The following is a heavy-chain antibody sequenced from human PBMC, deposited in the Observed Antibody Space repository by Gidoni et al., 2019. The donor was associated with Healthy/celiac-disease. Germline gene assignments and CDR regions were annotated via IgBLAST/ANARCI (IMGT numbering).Heavy chain of an antibody. J-gene: IGHJ4*02. V-gene: IGHV4-39*01. Sequence: GLVKPSETLSLTCTVSGGSISSSSYYWGWIRQPPGKGLEWIGSIYYSGSTYYNPSLKSRVTISVDTSKNQFSLKLSSVTAADTAVYYRASKPNRYYCSGGSCYGWGQGTLVTVSS. CDR3: ASKPNRYYCSGGSCYG. D-gene: IGHD2-15*01. CDR1: GGSISSSSYY. CDR2: IYYSGST.